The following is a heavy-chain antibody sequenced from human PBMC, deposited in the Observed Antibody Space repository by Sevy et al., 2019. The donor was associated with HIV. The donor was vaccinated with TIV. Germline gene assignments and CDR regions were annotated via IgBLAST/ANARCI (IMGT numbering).Heavy chain of an antibody. V-gene: IGHV3-21*01. J-gene: IGHJ4*02. CDR2: SSSGSSYI. CDR3: ARNLDYYASGPPDS. CDR1: GFTFSYYN. D-gene: IGHD3-10*01. Sequence: GGSLRLSCAASGFTFSYYNMNWVRLAPGKGLEWVSYSSSGSSYIFYVDSVKGRFTISRDNAKDSLFLQMNSLRAEDTAVYYCARNLDYYASGPPDSWGRGTLVTVSS.